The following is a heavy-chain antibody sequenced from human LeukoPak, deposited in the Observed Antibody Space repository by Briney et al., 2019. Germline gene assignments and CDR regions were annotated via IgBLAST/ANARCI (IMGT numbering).Heavy chain of an antibody. D-gene: IGHD2-8*02. CDR2: ISGSGGST. CDR1: GFTFSSYA. Sequence: GGSLRLSCAASGFTFSSYAMSWVRQAPGKGLEWVSVISGSGGSTYYADSVKGRFTIPRDNSKNTLYLQMNSLRAEDTAVYYCAKYWSGDSTDYWGQGTLVTVSS. CDR3: AKYWSGDSTDY. J-gene: IGHJ4*02. V-gene: IGHV3-23*01.